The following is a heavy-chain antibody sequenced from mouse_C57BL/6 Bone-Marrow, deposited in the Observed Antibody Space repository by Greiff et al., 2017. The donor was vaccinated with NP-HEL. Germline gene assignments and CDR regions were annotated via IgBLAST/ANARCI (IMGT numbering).Heavy chain of an antibody. CDR2: IDPSDSYT. Sequence: QVQLQQSGAELVMPGASVKLSCKASGYTFTSYWMHWVKQRPGQGLEWIGEIDPSDSYTNYNQKFKGKSTLTVDKSSSTAYMQLSSLTSEDSAVYYCARGYRFAYWGQGTLVTVSA. D-gene: IGHD2-2*01. V-gene: IGHV1-69*01. CDR3: ARGYRFAY. J-gene: IGHJ3*01. CDR1: GYTFTSYW.